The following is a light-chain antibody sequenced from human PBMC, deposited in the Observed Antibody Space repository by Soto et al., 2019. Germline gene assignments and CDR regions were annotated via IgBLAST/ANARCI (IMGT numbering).Light chain of an antibody. Sequence: EIVMTQSPATLSVSPGESTGLSFRASQSINSDVAWYRQKVGQTPRLLIHGASTRATGIAARFSGSGSGTEFTLTISGLQSEDFATYYCQQYGSSPRFTFGPGTKVAI. CDR3: QQYGSSPRFT. J-gene: IGKJ3*01. CDR2: GAS. V-gene: IGKV3D-15*01. CDR1: QSINSD.